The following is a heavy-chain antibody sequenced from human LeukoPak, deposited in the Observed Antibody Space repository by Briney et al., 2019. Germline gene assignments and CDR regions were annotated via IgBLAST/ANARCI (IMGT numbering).Heavy chain of an antibody. V-gene: IGHV3-48*03. D-gene: IGHD6-19*01. CDR2: ISSSGSTI. J-gene: IGHJ1*01. Sequence: GGSLRLSCAASGFTFSSYEMNWVRQAPGKGLEWVSYISSSGSTIYYADSVKGRFTISRDNAKNSLYLQMNSQRAEDTAVYYCARDYTSGWYSEYFQHWGQGTLVTVSS. CDR3: ARDYTSGWYSEYFQH. CDR1: GFTFSSYE.